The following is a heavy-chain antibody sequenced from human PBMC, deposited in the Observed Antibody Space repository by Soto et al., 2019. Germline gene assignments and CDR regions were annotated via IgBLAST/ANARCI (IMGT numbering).Heavy chain of an antibody. CDR1: GFSLSTSGVG. CDR2: IYWDDDK. CDR3: ANRPRVTYYSGGNFFVF. V-gene: IGHV2-5*02. Sequence: QITLKESGPTLVKPTQTLTLTCTFSGFSLSTSGVGVGWIRQPPGKALEWLALIYWDDDKRYSPFLKSRLTNPKDPSKNLVVLKMTKVDPVDTATFYGANRPRVTYYSGGNFFVFWGQGTLVTVSS. J-gene: IGHJ4*02. D-gene: IGHD1-26*01.